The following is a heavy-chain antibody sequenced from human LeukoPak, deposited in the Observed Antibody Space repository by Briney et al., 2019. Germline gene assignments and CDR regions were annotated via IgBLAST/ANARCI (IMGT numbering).Heavy chain of an antibody. CDR2: ISGSGGST. CDR3: AKDPNDGYYDSSGYYYYFDY. CDR1: GGSFSGYY. Sequence: ETLSLTCAVYGGSFSGYYWSWVRQAPGKGLEWVSAISGSGGSTYYADSVKGRFTISRDNSKNTLYLQMNSLRAEDTAVYYCAKDPNDGYYDSSGYYYYFDYWGQGTLVTVSS. D-gene: IGHD3-22*01. J-gene: IGHJ4*02. V-gene: IGHV3-23*01.